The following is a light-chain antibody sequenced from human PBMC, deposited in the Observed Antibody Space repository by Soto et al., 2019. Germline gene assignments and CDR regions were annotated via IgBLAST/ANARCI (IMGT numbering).Light chain of an antibody. CDR3: QQYDSPPWT. CDR2: GVS. Sequence: EIVLTQSPGTLSLSPGERATLSCRASQCISSSSYLGWYQQKPGQAPRLLIYGVSSRATGTPDRFSGSGSGTDLSLTISRVEPEDFAVYFCQQYDSPPWTFGQGTKVEIK. V-gene: IGKV3-20*01. CDR1: QCISSSSY. J-gene: IGKJ1*01.